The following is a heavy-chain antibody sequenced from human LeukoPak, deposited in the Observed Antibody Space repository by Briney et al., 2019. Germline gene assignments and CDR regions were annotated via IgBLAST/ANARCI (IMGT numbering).Heavy chain of an antibody. CDR3: ARAAVGATMAYFDY. D-gene: IGHD1-26*01. CDR2: IYYSGST. Sequence: SETLSLTCTVSGGSISSYYWSWIRQPPGKGLEWIGYIYYSGSTNYNPSLKSRVTISVDTSKNQFSLKLSSVTAADTAVYYCARAAVGATMAYFDYWGQGTLVTVSS. CDR1: GGSISSYY. J-gene: IGHJ4*02. V-gene: IGHV4-59*12.